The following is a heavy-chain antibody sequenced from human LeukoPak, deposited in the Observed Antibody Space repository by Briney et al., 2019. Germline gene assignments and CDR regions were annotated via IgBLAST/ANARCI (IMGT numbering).Heavy chain of an antibody. D-gene: IGHD6-13*01. CDR1: GGSISSSSYY. CDR2: IYYSGST. Sequence: PSETLSLTCTVSGGSISSSSYYWGWIRQPPGKGLEWIGSIYYSGSTYYNPSLKSRVTISVDTSKNQFSLKLSSVTAADTAVYYCARLFYGSSWYDHFDYWGQGTLVTVSS. J-gene: IGHJ4*02. CDR3: ARLFYGSSWYDHFDY. V-gene: IGHV4-39*01.